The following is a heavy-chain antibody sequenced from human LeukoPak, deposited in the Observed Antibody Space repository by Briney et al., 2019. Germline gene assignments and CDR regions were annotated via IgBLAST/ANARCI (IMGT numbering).Heavy chain of an antibody. CDR2: ISGSGGST. J-gene: IGHJ4*02. CDR1: GFTFSSYA. D-gene: IGHD4-23*01. Sequence: GGSLRLSCAASGFTFSSYAMSWVRQAPGKGLEWVSAISGSGGSTYYADSVKGRFTISRDNSKNTLYPQMNSLRAEDTAVSYCAKATMVVTQGFDYWGRGTLVSVSS. V-gene: IGHV3-23*01. CDR3: AKATMVVTQGFDY.